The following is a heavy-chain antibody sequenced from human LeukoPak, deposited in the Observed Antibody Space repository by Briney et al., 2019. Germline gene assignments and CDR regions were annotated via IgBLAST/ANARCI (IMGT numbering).Heavy chain of an antibody. CDR1: GGSISSYY. CDR3: AKDGMTNPWYLDL. V-gene: IGHV4-59*01. J-gene: IGHJ2*01. D-gene: IGHD4-11*01. Sequence: SETLSLTCTVSGGSISSYYWSWIRQPPGQGLGWIGYIYYSGSTNYNPSLKSRVTISVDTSKNQFSLKLGSVPAAATAVYYFAKDGMTNPWYLDLWGRGTLVTVSS. CDR2: IYYSGST.